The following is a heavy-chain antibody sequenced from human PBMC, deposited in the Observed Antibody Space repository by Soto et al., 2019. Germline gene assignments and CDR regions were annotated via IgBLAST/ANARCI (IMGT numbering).Heavy chain of an antibody. V-gene: IGHV1-69*01. CDR2: IIPIFGTA. CDR3: ARGKLWFGETLYYYYGMDV. J-gene: IGHJ6*02. D-gene: IGHD3-10*01. Sequence: QVQLVQSGAEVKKPGSSVKVSCKASGGTFSSYAISWVRQAPGQGLEWMGGIIPIFGTANYAQKFQGRVTSTADESTSTAYMELSSLRSEDTAVYYCARGKLWFGETLYYYYGMDVWGQGTTVTVSS. CDR1: GGTFSSYA.